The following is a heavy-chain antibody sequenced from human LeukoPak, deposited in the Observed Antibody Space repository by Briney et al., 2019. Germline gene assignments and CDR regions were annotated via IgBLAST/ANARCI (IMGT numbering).Heavy chain of an antibody. D-gene: IGHD2-15*01. J-gene: IGHJ4*02. CDR2: ISTDGYTT. Sequence: GGSLRLSCAASGLAFSAYKMHWARQAPRKGLVWVSRISTDGYTTDYADFVQGRFTASRDNTKNTWSLEMNSLRAEDTAVYYCVVGGSPGYWGQGTLVTVSS. CDR1: GLAFSAYK. CDR3: VVGGSPGY. V-gene: IGHV3-74*01.